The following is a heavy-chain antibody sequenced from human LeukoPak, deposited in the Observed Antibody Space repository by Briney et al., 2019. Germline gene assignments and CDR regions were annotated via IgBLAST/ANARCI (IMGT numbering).Heavy chain of an antibody. CDR2: IYTSGST. CDR1: GGSISSYY. V-gene: IGHV4-4*07. D-gene: IGHD3-10*01. Sequence: KASQTLSLTCTASGGSISSYYWSWIRQPAGKGLEWIGRIYTSGSTNYNPSLKSRVTMSVDTSKNQFSLKLSSLTAADTAVYYCARDLWFGPSYYFDYWGQGTLVTVSS. J-gene: IGHJ4*02. CDR3: ARDLWFGPSYYFDY.